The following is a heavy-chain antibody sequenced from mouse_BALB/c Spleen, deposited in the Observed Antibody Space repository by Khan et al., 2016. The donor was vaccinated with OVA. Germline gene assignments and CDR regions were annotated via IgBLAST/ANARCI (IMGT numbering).Heavy chain of an antibody. D-gene: IGHD1-3*01. V-gene: IGHV1S137*01. CDR3: ARGSGNSRFAY. J-gene: IGHJ3*01. CDR2: ISTYYGDA. Sequence: QVQLKESGAELVRPGVSVKISCKGSGYTFTDFAMHWVKQSHAKSLEWIGVISTYYGDANYNQKFKGKATVTVEKSSSTAYMELARLTSEDSAIYYCARGSGNSRFAYWGQGTLVTVSA. CDR1: GYTFTDFA.